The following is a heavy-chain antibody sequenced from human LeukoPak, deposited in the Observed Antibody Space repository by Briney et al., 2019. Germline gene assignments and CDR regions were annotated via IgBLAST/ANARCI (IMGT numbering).Heavy chain of an antibody. D-gene: IGHD6-19*01. CDR2: ISSSSSYI. J-gene: IGHJ3*02. V-gene: IGHV3-21*01. Sequence: GGSLRLSCAASGFTFSSYSMNWVRQAPGKGLEWVSSISSSSSYIYYADSVKGRFTISRDNAKNSLYLQMNSLRAEDTAVYYCARDFRSSSSGWPDAFDIWGQGTMVTVSS. CDR1: GFTFSSYS. CDR3: ARDFRSSSSGWPDAFDI.